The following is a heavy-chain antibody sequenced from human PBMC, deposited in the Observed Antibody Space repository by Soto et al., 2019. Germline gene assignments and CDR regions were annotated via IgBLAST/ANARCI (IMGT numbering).Heavy chain of an antibody. Sequence: ASVKVSCKASGGTFSSYAISWVRQAPGQGLEWMGGIIPIFGTANYAQKFQGRVTITADESTSTAYMELSSLRSEDTAVYYCAKQPASIRTFDYWGQGALVTVSS. CDR3: AKQPASIRTFDY. V-gene: IGHV1-69*13. D-gene: IGHD2-2*01. CDR2: IIPIFGTA. CDR1: GGTFSSYA. J-gene: IGHJ4*02.